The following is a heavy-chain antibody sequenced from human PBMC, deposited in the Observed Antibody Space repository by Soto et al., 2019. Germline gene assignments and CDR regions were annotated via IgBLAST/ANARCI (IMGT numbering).Heavy chain of an antibody. CDR2: ISYDGTNK. V-gene: IGHV3-30-3*01. D-gene: IGHD1-20*01. CDR1: GFTFSSYA. Sequence: GGSLRLSCAASGFTFSSYAIHWVRQAPGKGLEWVAVISYDGTNKNYADSVKGRFTISRDNSKETLYLQMSSLRGEDTAVYYCARDTSAVTGTTGDFDYWGQGTLVTVSS. J-gene: IGHJ4*02. CDR3: ARDTSAVTGTTGDFDY.